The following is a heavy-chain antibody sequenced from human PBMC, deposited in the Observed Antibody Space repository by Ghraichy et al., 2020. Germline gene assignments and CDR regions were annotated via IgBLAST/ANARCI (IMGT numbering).Heavy chain of an antibody. Sequence: ASMKVSCKASGYTFTSYGISWVRPAPGQGLEWMGWISAYNGDTNYAQKLQGRVTMTTDTSTSTAYMELRSLRSDDTAVYYCARRDFWDYFDYWGQGTLVTVSS. CDR1: GYTFTSYG. D-gene: IGHD3-3*01. J-gene: IGHJ4*02. V-gene: IGHV1-18*01. CDR2: ISAYNGDT. CDR3: ARRDFWDYFDY.